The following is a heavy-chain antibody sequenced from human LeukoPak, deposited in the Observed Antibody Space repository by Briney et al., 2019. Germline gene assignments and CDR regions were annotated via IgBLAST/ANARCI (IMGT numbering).Heavy chain of an antibody. J-gene: IGHJ6*02. D-gene: IGHD3-3*01. CDR2: IYYSGST. V-gene: IGHV4-59*08. Sequence: PSETLSLTCTVSGGSISSYYWSWIRQPPGKGLEWIGYIYYSGSTNYNPSLKSRVTISVDTSKNQFSLKLSSVTAADTAVYYCGRHRAYFGDSYYYYGMDVWGQGTTVTVSS. CDR1: GGSISSYY. CDR3: GRHRAYFGDSYYYYGMDV.